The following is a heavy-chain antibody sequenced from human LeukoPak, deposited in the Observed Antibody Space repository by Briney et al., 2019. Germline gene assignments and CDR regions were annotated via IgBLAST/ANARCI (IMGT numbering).Heavy chain of an antibody. Sequence: SQTLSLTCAISGDSVSSNSAAWNWIRQSPSRGLEWLGRTYYRSKWYNDYAVSVKSRITINPGTSKNQSSLQLNSVTPEDTAVYYCAREVGGGYNWNYYYYYGMDVWGQGTTVTVSS. CDR3: AREVGGGYNWNYYYYYGMDV. J-gene: IGHJ6*02. CDR1: GDSVSSNSAA. V-gene: IGHV6-1*01. D-gene: IGHD1-20*01. CDR2: TYYRSKWYN.